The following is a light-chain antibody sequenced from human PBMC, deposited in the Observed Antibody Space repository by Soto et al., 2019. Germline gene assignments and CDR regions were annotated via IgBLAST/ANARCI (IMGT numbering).Light chain of an antibody. J-gene: IGKJ4*01. CDR2: GAS. V-gene: IGKV3-20*01. Sequence: IVLTQSPGTLSLSPGDRATLSCRASQSVSSNYLGWYQQKPGQAPRLLLYGASSRAIGIPDRFSGSGSGTDFTLTISRLEPEDFAVYCCQQYDTSPPLTFGGGTKVDIK. CDR1: QSVSSNY. CDR3: QQYDTSPPLT.